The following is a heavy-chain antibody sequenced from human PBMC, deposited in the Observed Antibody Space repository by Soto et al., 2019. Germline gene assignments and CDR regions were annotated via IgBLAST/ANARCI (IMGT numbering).Heavy chain of an antibody. CDR1: GFTFSSYG. V-gene: IGHV3-30*18. CDR3: AKIPGGSGWLYYFDY. D-gene: IGHD6-19*01. Sequence: GGSLRLSCAASGFTFSSYGMHWVRQAPGKGLEWVAVISYDGSNKYYADSVKGRFTISRDNSKNTLYLQMNSLRAEDTAVYYCAKIPGGSGWLYYFDYWGQGTLVTVSS. J-gene: IGHJ4*02. CDR2: ISYDGSNK.